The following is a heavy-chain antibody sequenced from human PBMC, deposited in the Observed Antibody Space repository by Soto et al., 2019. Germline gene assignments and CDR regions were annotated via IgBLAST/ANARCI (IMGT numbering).Heavy chain of an antibody. V-gene: IGHV3-33*01. CDR1: GFTFSSSG. CDR3: ARDGSSSHDSYFDY. Sequence: QVQLVESGGGVVQPGRSLRLSCAASGFTFSSSGMHWVRQAPGKGLDWVTVIWYDGSNKYYADSVKGRFTISRDNSKNTLYLQMNSLRAEDTAVYYCARDGSSSHDSYFDYWGQGTLVTVSS. D-gene: IGHD6-6*01. J-gene: IGHJ4*02. CDR2: IWYDGSNK.